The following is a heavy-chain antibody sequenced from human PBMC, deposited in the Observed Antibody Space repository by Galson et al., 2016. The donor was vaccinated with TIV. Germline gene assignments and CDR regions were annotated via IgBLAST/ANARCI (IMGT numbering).Heavy chain of an antibody. CDR3: ARDRMVDATYYYYYY. J-gene: IGHJ6*01. CDR1: GLSVSINY. CDR2: ISDGGST. V-gene: IGHV3-66*02. Sequence: SLRLSCAASGLSVSINYMTWVRQAPGKGLEWVSLISDGGSTYYSDSVKGRFTISRDNSKSTLCLQLNSLRVEDTALYFCARDRMVDATYYYYYY. D-gene: IGHD2-8*01.